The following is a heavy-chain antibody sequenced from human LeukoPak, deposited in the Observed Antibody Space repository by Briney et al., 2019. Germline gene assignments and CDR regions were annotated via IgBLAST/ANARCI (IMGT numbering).Heavy chain of an antibody. D-gene: IGHD2-2*01. CDR2: IYYSGST. J-gene: IGHJ4*02. Sequence: SETLSLTCTVSGGSISSSSYYWGWIRQPPGKGLEWIGSIYYSGSTYYNPSLKSRVTISVDTSKNQFSLKLSSVTAADTAVYYCARAEIVVVPAAMDYKTSFDYWGQGTLVTVSS. V-gene: IGHV4-39*07. CDR3: ARAEIVVVPAAMDYKTSFDY. CDR1: GGSISSSSYY.